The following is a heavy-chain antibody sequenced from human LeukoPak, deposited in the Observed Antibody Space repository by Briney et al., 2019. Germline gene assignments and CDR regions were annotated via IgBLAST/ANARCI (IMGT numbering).Heavy chain of an antibody. V-gene: IGHV3-48*04. CDR2: ISSSSSAI. Sequence: GGSLRLSCAASGFTFSSYSMNWVGQAPGKGLEWVSYISSSSSAIYYIDSVKGRFTISRDNAKNSLYLQMNSLRAEDTAVYYCARDPRSVTYYYGSGSPDKWGQGTLVTVSS. D-gene: IGHD3-10*01. J-gene: IGHJ4*02. CDR1: GFTFSSYS. CDR3: ARDPRSVTYYYGSGSPDK.